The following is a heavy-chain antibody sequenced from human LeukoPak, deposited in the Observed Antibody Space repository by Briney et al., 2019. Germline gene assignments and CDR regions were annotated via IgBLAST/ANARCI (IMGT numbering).Heavy chain of an antibody. CDR2: MNPNSGNT. CDR1: GYTFTRYV. Sequence: ASVKVSCKASGYTFTRYVINWVRQATGQGLEWMGWMNPNSGNTGYAQKFQGRVTITRNTSISTAYMELSSLRSEDTAVYYCARGYCSSTSCRGGWFDPWGQGTLVTVSS. CDR3: ARGYCSSTSCRGGWFDP. J-gene: IGHJ5*02. V-gene: IGHV1-8*03. D-gene: IGHD2-2*01.